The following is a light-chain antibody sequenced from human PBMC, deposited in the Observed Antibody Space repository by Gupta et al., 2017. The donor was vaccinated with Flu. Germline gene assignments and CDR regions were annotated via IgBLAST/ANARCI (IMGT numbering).Light chain of an antibody. CDR3: QQYRSSPKT. V-gene: IGKV4-1*01. J-gene: IGKJ1*01. CDR1: QSVLYSSNNENY. Sequence: DIVMTQSPDSLAVSLGEKATINCKSSQSVLYSSNNENYLAWYLHKPGQPPKLLIYWASTRESGVPDRFSGSGSGTDFPLTINSLQAEDVAVYYCQQYRSSPKTFGQGTKVEIK. CDR2: WAS.